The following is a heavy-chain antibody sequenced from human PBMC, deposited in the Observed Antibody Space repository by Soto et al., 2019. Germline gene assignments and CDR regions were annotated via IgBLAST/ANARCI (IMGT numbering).Heavy chain of an antibody. CDR2: FDPEDGET. CDR3: ASNGGYCTNGVCLNYYYGMDV. J-gene: IGHJ6*02. CDR1: GYTLTELS. D-gene: IGHD2-8*01. Sequence: GASVKVSCKVSGYTLTELSMHCVRQAPGKVLEWMGGFDPEDGETIYAQKFQGRVTMTEDTSTDTAYMELSSLRSEDTAVYYCASNGGYCTNGVCLNYYYGMDVWGQGTTVTVSS. V-gene: IGHV1-24*01.